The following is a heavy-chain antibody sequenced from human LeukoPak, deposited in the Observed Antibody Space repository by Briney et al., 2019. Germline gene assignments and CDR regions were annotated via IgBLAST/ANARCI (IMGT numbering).Heavy chain of an antibody. CDR1: GSTFTSSA. D-gene: IGHD4-23*01. CDR2: IVVGSGNT. Sequence: SVKVSCKASGSTFTSSAMQWVRQARGQRLEWIGWIVVGSGNTNYAQKFQERVTITRDMSTSTAYMELSSLRSEDTAVNYCAAKGYGGNSDAFDIWGQGTMVTVSS. V-gene: IGHV1-58*02. J-gene: IGHJ3*02. CDR3: AAKGYGGNSDAFDI.